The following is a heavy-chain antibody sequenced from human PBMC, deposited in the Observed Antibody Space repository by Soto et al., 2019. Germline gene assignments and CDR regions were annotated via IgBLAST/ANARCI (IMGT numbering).Heavy chain of an antibody. CDR3: ARGLKNYYGVDV. CDR2: IKGDGSSL. V-gene: IGHV3-74*01. J-gene: IGHJ6*02. CDR1: GFTFTTYW. Sequence: EVKVVESGGGLVQPGGSLRLSCAASGFTFTTYWMHWVRQVPGKGLVWVSRIKGDGSSLSYADSVEGRFTISRDNVENTVYLQMGSLRADDTAVYYCARGLKNYYGVDVWGQGTTVTVSS.